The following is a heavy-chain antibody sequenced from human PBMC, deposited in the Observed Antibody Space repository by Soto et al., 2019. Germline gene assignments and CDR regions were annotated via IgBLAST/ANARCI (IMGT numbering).Heavy chain of an antibody. D-gene: IGHD3-16*01. J-gene: IGHJ4*02. CDR1: GFTVSTKY. Sequence: EVQLVESGGGLVQPGGSLRLSCAASGFTVSTKYMSWVRQAPGKGLEWVSVIYSGGSTFYADSVRCRFTISRDNSKNTIKLQMNSLRSEDTAVYYFAKDPWAVDYCGQGTLVTVS. CDR3: AKDPWAVDY. CDR2: IYSGGST. V-gene: IGHV3-66*01.